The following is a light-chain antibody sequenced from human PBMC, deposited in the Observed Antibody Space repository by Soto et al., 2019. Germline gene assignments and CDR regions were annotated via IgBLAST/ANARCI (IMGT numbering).Light chain of an antibody. J-gene: IGLJ2*01. CDR3: SSYGGNNNLV. V-gene: IGLV2-8*01. CDR1: SSAVGGYRY. Sequence: QSALTQPPSASGSPGQSVTISCTATSSAVGGYRYVAWYQQHPGKAPKLILYEVTKRPSGVPDRFSGSKSGNTASLTVSGLRADDEADYYCSSYGGNNNLVFGGGTKLTVL. CDR2: EVT.